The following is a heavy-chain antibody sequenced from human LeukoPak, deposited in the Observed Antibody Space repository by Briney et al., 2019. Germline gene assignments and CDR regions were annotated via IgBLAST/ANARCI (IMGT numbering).Heavy chain of an antibody. CDR1: GFTFSIYA. CDR3: AKPNYYDSSGYPSRDY. J-gene: IGHJ4*02. D-gene: IGHD3-22*01. CDR2: ISGSGGST. V-gene: IGHV3-23*01. Sequence: GGSLRLSCAPSGFTFSIYAMSWVRQAPGKGLEWVSAISGSGGSTYYADSVKGRFTISRDNSKNTLYLQMNSLRAEDTAVYYRAKPNYYDSSGYPSRDYWGQGTLVTVSS.